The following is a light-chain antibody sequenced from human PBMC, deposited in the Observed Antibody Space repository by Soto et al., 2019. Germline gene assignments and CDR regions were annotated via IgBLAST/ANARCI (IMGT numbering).Light chain of an antibody. CDR1: QTVSSSY. CDR3: QQYGGALT. J-gene: IGKJ4*01. V-gene: IGKV3-20*01. CDR2: GAS. Sequence: EIELTQSPGTLSLSPGERATVSCRATQTVSSSYIAWYQQKPGQAPRLLIYGASSRATGIPDRFSGSGSGTDFTLTINRLEPEDFAVYYCQQYGGALTFGGGTKVEIK.